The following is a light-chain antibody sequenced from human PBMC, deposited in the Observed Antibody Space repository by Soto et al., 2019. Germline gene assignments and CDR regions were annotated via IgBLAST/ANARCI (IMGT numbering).Light chain of an antibody. CDR1: QNIRGG. CDR2: DAS. CDR3: QQYNSYSST. J-gene: IGKJ1*01. Sequence: DIRMTQAPSTLSTTVGDRVTITCRASQNIRGGLAWYQQKPGKAPKLLSYDASTLESGVPTRFSGSGSGTESALTISSFRPNDFATYDCQQYNSYSSTCGQRTMVAIK. V-gene: IGKV1-5*01.